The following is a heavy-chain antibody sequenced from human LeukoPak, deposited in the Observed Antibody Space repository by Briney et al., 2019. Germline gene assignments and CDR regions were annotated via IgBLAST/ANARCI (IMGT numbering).Heavy chain of an antibody. D-gene: IGHD2-21*02. CDR1: GFTFSSYG. CDR3: ARSLDCGGDCYFDY. Sequence: GESLRLSCAASGFTFSSYGMHWVRQAPGKGLEWVAVIWYDGSNKYYADSVKGRFTISRDNSKNTLYLQMNSLRAEDTAVYYCARSLDCGGDCYFDYWGQGTLVTVSS. V-gene: IGHV3-33*01. CDR2: IWYDGSNK. J-gene: IGHJ4*02.